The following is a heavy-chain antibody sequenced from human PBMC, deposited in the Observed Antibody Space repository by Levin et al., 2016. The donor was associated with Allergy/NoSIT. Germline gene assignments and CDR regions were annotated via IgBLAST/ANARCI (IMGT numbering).Heavy chain of an antibody. D-gene: IGHD3-3*01. CDR3: ARHAVPDGVAVYYFDY. J-gene: IGHJ4*02. V-gene: IGHV1-18*01. CDR2: ISAYNGNT. Sequence: WVRQAPGQGLEWMGWISAYNGNTNYAQKLQGRVTMTTDTSTSTAYMELRSLRSDDTAVHYCARHAVPDGVAVYYFDYWGQGTLVTVSS.